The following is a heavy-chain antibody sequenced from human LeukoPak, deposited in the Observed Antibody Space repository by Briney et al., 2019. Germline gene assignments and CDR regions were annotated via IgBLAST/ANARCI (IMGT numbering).Heavy chain of an antibody. D-gene: IGHD3-22*01. Sequence: ASVKVSCKASGYTFTDHYMHWVRQAPGQGLEGMGWINPYSGATLYAQSFQGRVTLTRDTSISTAYMDLSRLRSDDMAVYYCARDYPDSSGSSYMDVWAKGTTVTVSS. J-gene: IGHJ6*03. CDR2: INPYSGAT. CDR1: GYTFTDHY. V-gene: IGHV1-2*02. CDR3: ARDYPDSSGSSYMDV.